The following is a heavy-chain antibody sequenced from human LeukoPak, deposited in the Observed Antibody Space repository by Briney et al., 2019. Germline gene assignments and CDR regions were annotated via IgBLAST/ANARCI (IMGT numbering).Heavy chain of an antibody. D-gene: IGHD3-10*01. CDR3: ARSGLWFALDY. CDR2: IYSGGST. V-gene: IGHV3-66*01. J-gene: IGHJ4*02. CDR1: GFTVSSNY. Sequence: TGGSLRLSCAASGFTVSSNYMSWVRQAPGKGLEWVSVIYSGGSTYYADSVKGRFTISRDNSKNTLYLQMNSLRAEDTAVYYCARSGLWFALDYWGQGTLVTVSS.